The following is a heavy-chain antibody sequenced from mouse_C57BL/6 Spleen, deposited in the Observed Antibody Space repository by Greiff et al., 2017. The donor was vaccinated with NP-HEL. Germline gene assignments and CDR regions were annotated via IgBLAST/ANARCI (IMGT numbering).Heavy chain of an antibody. CDR3: ARALGSLFDY. Sequence: EVHLVESGGGLVQPGGSLSLSCAASGFTFTDYYMSWVRQPPGKALEWLGFIRNKANGYTTEYSASVKGRFTISRDNSQSILYLQMNALRAEDSATYYCARALGSLFDYWGQGTTLTVSS. V-gene: IGHV7-3*01. J-gene: IGHJ2*01. CDR2: IRNKANGYTT. CDR1: GFTFTDYY. D-gene: IGHD3-3*01.